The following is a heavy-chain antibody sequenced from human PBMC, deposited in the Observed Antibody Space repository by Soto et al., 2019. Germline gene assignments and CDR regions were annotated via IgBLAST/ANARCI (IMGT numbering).Heavy chain of an antibody. D-gene: IGHD3-9*01. CDR3: SCDILTGILNNWFDP. J-gene: IGHJ5*02. CDR2: INAGNGNT. V-gene: IGHV1-3*01. CDR1: GYTFTSYA. Sequence: ASVKVSCKASGYTFTSYAMHWVRKATGQRLEWMGWINAGNGNTKYSQKFQGRFTISRDDSKSIAYLQMNSLKTEDTAVYYCSCDILTGILNNWFDPWGQGTLVTVSS.